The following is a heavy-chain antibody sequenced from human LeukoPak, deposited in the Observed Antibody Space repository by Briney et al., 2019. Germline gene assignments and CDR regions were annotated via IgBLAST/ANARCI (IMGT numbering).Heavy chain of an antibody. CDR1: GYTFTSYY. V-gene: IGHV1-46*01. J-gene: IGHJ4*02. CDR2: INPSGGST. CDR3: AGGGSGYDLDY. Sequence: PSASVKVSCKASGYTFTSYYMHWVRQAPGQGLEWMGIINPSGGSTSYAQKFQGRVTITADESTSTAYMELSSLRSEDTAVYYCAGGGSGYDLDYWGQGTLVTVSS. D-gene: IGHD5-12*01.